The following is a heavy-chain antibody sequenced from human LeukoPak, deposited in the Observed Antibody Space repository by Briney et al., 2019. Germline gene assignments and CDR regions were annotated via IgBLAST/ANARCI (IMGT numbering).Heavy chain of an antibody. CDR3: ARGGYYYDSSGYYALAFDI. Sequence: ASVKVSCKASGYTFTGYYMHWVRQAPGQGLEWMGWINPNSGGTNYAQKFQGRVTMTRDTSISTAYMELSRLRSDDTAVYYCARGGYYYDSSGYYALAFDIWGQGTMVTVSS. J-gene: IGHJ3*02. CDR2: INPNSGGT. D-gene: IGHD3-22*01. CDR1: GYTFTGYY. V-gene: IGHV1-2*02.